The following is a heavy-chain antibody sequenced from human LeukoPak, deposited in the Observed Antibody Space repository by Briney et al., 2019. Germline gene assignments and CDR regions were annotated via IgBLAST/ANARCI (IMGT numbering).Heavy chain of an antibody. V-gene: IGHV3-30-3*01. J-gene: IGHJ4*01. Sequence: GGSLRLSCAASGFTFSSYAMHWVRQAPGKGLEWVAVISYDGSNKYYADSVKGRFTISRDNSKNTLYLQMNSLRAEDTAVYYCARDRGYVDTAMVNYWGHGTLVTVSS. D-gene: IGHD5-18*01. CDR3: ARDRGYVDTAMVNY. CDR1: GFTFSSYA. CDR2: ISYDGSNK.